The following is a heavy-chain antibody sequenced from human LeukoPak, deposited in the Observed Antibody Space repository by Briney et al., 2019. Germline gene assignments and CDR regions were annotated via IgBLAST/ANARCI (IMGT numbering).Heavy chain of an antibody. CDR1: GYSFTSYW. CDR2: IYPGDSDT. CDR3: ARNPTNCGGDCYTDY. D-gene: IGHD2-21*01. V-gene: IGHV5-51*01. Sequence: HGESLKISCKGSGYSFTSYWIGWVRQMPGKGLEWMGIIYPGDSDTRYSPSFQGQVTISADKSISTACLQWSSLKASDTAMYYCARNPTNCGGDCYTDYWGQGTLVTVSS. J-gene: IGHJ4*02.